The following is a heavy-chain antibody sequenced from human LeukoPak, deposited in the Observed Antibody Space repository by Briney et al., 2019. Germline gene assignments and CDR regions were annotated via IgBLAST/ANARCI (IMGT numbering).Heavy chain of an antibody. CDR2: IIPIFGTA. Sequence: ASVKVSCKASGYTFTSYAMNWVRQAPGQGLEWMGGIIPIFGTANYAQKFQGRVTITADESTSTAYTELISLRSEDTAVYYCARDVPYCSGGSCYSDYWGQGTLVTVSS. V-gene: IGHV1-69*13. CDR1: GYTFTSYA. D-gene: IGHD2-15*01. J-gene: IGHJ4*02. CDR3: ARDVPYCSGGSCYSDY.